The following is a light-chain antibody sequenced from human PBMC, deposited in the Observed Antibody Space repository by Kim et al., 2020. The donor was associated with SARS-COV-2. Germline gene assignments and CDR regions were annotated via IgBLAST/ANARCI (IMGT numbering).Light chain of an antibody. CDR3: QQYYSYLT. Sequence: SASTGDRATITGPASQSISSYSACYQQKPEKAPKLMIYAAYTLKSSVPSRFSGSGSAKDFTLTISCLQSEDSATYYCQQYYSYLTFGGGTKVEIK. J-gene: IGKJ4*01. CDR1: QSISSY. V-gene: IGKV1-8*01. CDR2: AAY.